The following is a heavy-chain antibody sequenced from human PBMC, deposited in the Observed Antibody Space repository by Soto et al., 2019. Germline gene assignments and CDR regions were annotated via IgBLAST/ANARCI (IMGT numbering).Heavy chain of an antibody. CDR2: IYYSGST. J-gene: IGHJ6*03. Sequence: SETLSLTCTVSGGSISSSSYYWGWIRQPPGKGLEWIGSIYYSGSTYYNPSLKSRVTISVDTSKNQFSLKLSSVTAADTAVYYCASGSGSINDYYYMDVWGKGTTVTVSS. D-gene: IGHD3-10*01. CDR1: GGSISSSSYY. V-gene: IGHV4-39*01. CDR3: ASGSGSINDYYYMDV.